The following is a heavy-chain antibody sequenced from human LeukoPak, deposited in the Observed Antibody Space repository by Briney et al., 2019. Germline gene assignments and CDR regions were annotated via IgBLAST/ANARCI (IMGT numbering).Heavy chain of an antibody. CDR3: ARVGTPVDY. J-gene: IGHJ4*02. CDR1: GGSISSSSYY. D-gene: IGHD4-23*01. CDR2: IYYSGST. V-gene: IGHV4-39*01. Sequence: SETLSLTCTVSGGSISSSSYYWGWIRQPPGKGLEWIGSIYYSGSTYYNPSLKSRVTISVYTSKNQFSLKLSSVTAADTAVYYCARVGTPVDYWGQGTLVTVSS.